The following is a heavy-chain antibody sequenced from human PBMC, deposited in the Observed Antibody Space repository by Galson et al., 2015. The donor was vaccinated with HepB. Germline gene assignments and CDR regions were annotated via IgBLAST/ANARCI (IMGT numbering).Heavy chain of an antibody. D-gene: IGHD3-16*01. CDR1: GFTFNNCG. CDR3: AKRNDGGSQKDFDN. CDR2: ISYDGAYT. J-gene: IGHJ4*02. Sequence: SLRLSCAASGFTFNNCGMHWVRQAPGKGLEWVAVISYDGAYTLYSDSVKGRFTISRDNSKSTLYVEMNSLRPEDTAVYYCAKRNDGGSQKDFDNWGQGTLVTVSS. V-gene: IGHV3-30*18.